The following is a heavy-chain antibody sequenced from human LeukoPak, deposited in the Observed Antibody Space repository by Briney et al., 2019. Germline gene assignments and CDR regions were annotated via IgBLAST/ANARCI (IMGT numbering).Heavy chain of an antibody. CDR1: GFTFNSYS. J-gene: IGHJ3*01. Sequence: KPGGSLRLSCGVSGFTFNSYSMNWVRQAPGKGLEWVASIIGSGTEMFYADSVKGRSTISRDNSKKSLYLQMNSLRVEDTAVYYCAKVQSDIVGAVFFAFDVWGQGTMVSVSS. CDR2: IIGSGTEM. V-gene: IGHV3-21*01. CDR3: AKVQSDIVGAVFFAFDV. D-gene: IGHD1-26*01.